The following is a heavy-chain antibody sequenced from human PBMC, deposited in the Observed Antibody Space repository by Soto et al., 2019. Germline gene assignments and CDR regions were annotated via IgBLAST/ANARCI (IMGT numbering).Heavy chain of an antibody. CDR1: GFIFSNYG. CDR2: IWYDGSNK. Sequence: GGSLRLSCAASGFIFSNYGMHWVRQAPGRGLEWVAIIWYDGSNKYYADSVKGRFTISRDNSKNTVYLQMNSLRVEDTAMYYCAAGEPLDYWGQGTLVTVSS. D-gene: IGHD3-10*01. CDR3: AAGEPLDY. J-gene: IGHJ4*02. V-gene: IGHV3-33*01.